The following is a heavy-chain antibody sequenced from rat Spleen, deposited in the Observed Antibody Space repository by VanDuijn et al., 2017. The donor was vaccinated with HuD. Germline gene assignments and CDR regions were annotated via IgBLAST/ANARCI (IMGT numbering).Heavy chain of an antibody. Sequence: EVQLQESGPGLVKPSQSLSLTCSVTGYSITTHYWDWIRKFPGNKMEWMGYIANAGSTNYNPSLKSRISITRDTSKNQFFLQVNSVPTEDTATYYCARSEGVHYYLPVADWGQGTLVTVSS. D-gene: IGHD1-1*01. CDR1: GYSITTHY. J-gene: IGHJ3*01. CDR2: IANAGST. CDR3: ARSEGVHYYLPVAD. V-gene: IGHV3-3*01.